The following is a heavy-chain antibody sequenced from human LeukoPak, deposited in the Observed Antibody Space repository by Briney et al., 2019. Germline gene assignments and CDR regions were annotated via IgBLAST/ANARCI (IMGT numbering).Heavy chain of an antibody. J-gene: IGHJ5*02. V-gene: IGHV3-74*01. Sequence: PGGSLRLSCAASGFTFSSYWMHWVRQAPGKGLVWVSRINSDGSSTSYADSVKGRFTISRDNAKNTLYLQMNSLRAEDTAVYYCARPRGVRGVSWWFDPWGQGTLVTVSS. CDR1: GFTFSSYW. CDR2: INSDGSST. D-gene: IGHD3-10*01. CDR3: ARPRGVRGVSWWFDP.